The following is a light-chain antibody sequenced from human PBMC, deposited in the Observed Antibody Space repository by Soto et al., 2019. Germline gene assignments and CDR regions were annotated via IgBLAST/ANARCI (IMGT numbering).Light chain of an antibody. CDR3: QAYYTWLWT. V-gene: IGKV3-15*01. J-gene: IGKJ1*01. Sequence: ETVMTQSQATLSVSPGERATLSGRASQRFNSNLAWYQQILGQAHRFLIYGASTRPTGIPARCSGSGSGTQFNLTIRSLQYAPFALYYCQAYYTWLWTFCQG. CDR1: QRFNSN. CDR2: GAS.